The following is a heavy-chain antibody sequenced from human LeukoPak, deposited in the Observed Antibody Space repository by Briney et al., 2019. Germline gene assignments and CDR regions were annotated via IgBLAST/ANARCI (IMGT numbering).Heavy chain of an antibody. CDR3: ARGPWVGATIGYYYYGMDV. CDR2: ISYDGSNK. CDR1: GFIFSSYA. J-gene: IGHJ6*02. V-gene: IGHV3-30-3*01. Sequence: GGSLRLSCAASGFIFSSYAMHWVRQAPGKGLEWVAVISYDGSNKYYADSVKGRFTISRDNSKNTLYLQMNSLRAEDTAVYYCARGPWVGATIGYYYYGMDVWGQGTTVTVSS. D-gene: IGHD1-26*01.